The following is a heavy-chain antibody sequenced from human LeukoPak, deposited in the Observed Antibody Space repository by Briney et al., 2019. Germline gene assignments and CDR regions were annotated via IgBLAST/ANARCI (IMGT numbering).Heavy chain of an antibody. J-gene: IGHJ4*02. CDR3: ARGAQYYYDSSGYYGGFDY. D-gene: IGHD3-22*01. CDR2: INHSGST. V-gene: IGHV4-34*01. CDR1: GATFSAYY. Sequence: PSETLSLTCGVYGATFSAYYWTWIRQPPGKGLEWIGEINHSGSTSYNPSLSSRVTISGDKSKHQFSLKLTSMTAADTAVYYCARGAQYYYDSSGYYGGFDYWGQGTLVTVSS.